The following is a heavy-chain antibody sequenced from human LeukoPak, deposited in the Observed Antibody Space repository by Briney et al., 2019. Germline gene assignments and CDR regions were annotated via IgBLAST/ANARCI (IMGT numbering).Heavy chain of an antibody. D-gene: IGHD3-10*01. Sequence: GGSLRLSCAASGFTFSSYSMNWVRQAPGKGLEWVSSISSSSSYIYYADSVKGRFTISRDNAKNSLYLQMNSLRAEDTAVYYCTRWVPIYYGSGSYFDPWGQGTLVTASS. CDR3: TRWVPIYYGSGSYFDP. J-gene: IGHJ5*02. CDR2: ISSSSSYI. CDR1: GFTFSSYS. V-gene: IGHV3-21*01.